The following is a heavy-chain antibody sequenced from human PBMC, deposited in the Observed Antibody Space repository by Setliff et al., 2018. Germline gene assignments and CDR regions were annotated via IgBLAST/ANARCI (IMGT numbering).Heavy chain of an antibody. CDR1: GFTFNSDW. D-gene: IGHD6-13*01. CDR2: INQHGSAQ. J-gene: IGHJ4*02. Sequence: GGSLRLSCAASGFTFNSDWMSWVRQAPWKGLEWVANINQHGSAQYYVDPVKGRFTISRDNAKNSLYLQMSSLRAEDTAVYYCARIGYHGLNFDYWCQGTLVTVSS. V-gene: IGHV3-7*01. CDR3: ARIGYHGLNFDY.